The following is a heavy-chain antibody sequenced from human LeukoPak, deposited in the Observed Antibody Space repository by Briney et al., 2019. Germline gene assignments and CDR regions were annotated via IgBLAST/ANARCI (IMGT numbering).Heavy chain of an antibody. J-gene: IGHJ4*02. V-gene: IGHV3-23*01. Sequence: GGSLRLSCAASGFTFNSYAMSWVRQAPGKGLEWVSAISRGGGTTYYADSVKGRFTISRDNSKNTLYLQMTSLRAEDTAVYYCAKTSRAYSNYDSPFDYWGQGTLVTVSS. CDR2: ISRGGGTT. CDR1: GFTFNSYA. CDR3: AKTSRAYSNYDSPFDY. D-gene: IGHD5-12*01.